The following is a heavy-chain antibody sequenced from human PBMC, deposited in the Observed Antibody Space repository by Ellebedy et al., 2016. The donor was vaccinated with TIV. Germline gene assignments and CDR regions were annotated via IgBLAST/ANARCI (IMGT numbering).Heavy chain of an antibody. CDR3: ARLAFWSGYEIDY. Sequence: GESLKISCTGSGYSFTSYWIGWVRQMPGKGLEWKGIIYPGDSDTRYSPSFQGQVTISADKSISTAYLQWSSLKASDTAMYYCARLAFWSGYEIDYWGQGTLVTVSS. D-gene: IGHD3-3*01. V-gene: IGHV5-51*01. J-gene: IGHJ4*02. CDR1: GYSFTSYW. CDR2: IYPGDSDT.